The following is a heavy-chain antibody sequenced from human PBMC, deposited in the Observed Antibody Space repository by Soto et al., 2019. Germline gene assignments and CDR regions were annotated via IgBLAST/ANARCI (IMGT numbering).Heavy chain of an antibody. D-gene: IGHD2-2*02. J-gene: IGHJ6*02. CDR2: ISYDGSNK. CDR1: GFTFSSYA. CDR3: ARDTGDIVLVPAAIGMDV. V-gene: IGHV3-30-3*01. Sequence: GGSLRLSCAASGFTFSSYAMHWVRQAPGKGLEWVAVISYDGSNKYYADSVKGRFTISRDNSKNTLYLQMNSLRAEDTAVYYCARDTGDIVLVPAAIGMDVWGQGTTVTVSS.